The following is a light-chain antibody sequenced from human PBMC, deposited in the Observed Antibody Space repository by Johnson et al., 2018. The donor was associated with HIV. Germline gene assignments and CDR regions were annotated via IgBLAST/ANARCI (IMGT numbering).Light chain of an antibody. Sequence: QAVLTQPPSVSAAPGQKVTISCSGNVSNIESYFVSWYQQLPGAAPTLLIYEDNKRPSGIPDRFSGSKSGATATLGITGLQTGDEADYYCGAWDSSLRTAFLGTGTKVTVL. CDR1: VSNIESYF. J-gene: IGLJ1*01. CDR3: GAWDSSLRTAF. CDR2: EDN. V-gene: IGLV1-51*02.